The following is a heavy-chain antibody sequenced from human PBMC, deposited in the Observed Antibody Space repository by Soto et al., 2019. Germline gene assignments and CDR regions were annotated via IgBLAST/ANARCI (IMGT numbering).Heavy chain of an antibody. CDR3: ARDFYDGTDY. CDR1: GFGFTRSY. V-gene: IGHV3-7*05. Sequence: EVQLVESGGGLVQPGGSLRLSCFGSGFGFTRSYMAWVRRTPGEGLEWLANINPDRNDRYYIDSIKGRFTISRYNAKSSLYLQMNNLRAEDTALYYCARDFYDGTDYWGQGALFTVSS. D-gene: IGHD3-10*01. J-gene: IGHJ4*02. CDR2: INPDRNDR.